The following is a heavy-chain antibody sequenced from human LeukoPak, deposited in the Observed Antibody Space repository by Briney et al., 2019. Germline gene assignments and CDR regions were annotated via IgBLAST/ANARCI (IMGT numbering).Heavy chain of an antibody. CDR1: GGTFSSYG. D-gene: IGHD3-22*01. J-gene: IGHJ4*02. Sequence: ASVKVSCKASGGTFSSYGISWVRQAPGQGLEWVGGIMPIFSTGNYAQKFQGRVTMTRDTSISTAYMELSRLRSDDTAVYYCARDERYDSSGYPFDYWGQGTLVTVSS. CDR3: ARDERYDSSGYPFDY. V-gene: IGHV1-69*05. CDR2: IMPIFSTG.